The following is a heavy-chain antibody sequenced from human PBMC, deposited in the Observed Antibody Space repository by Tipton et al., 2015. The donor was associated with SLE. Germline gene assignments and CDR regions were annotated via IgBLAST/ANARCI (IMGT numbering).Heavy chain of an antibody. CDR2: IYYSGST. V-gene: IGHV4-39*01. CDR1: GGSISSSSYY. CDR3: ARHDYDSNGYYQHYFDY. Sequence: TLSLTCTVSGGSISSSSYYWGWIRQPPGKGPEWIGSIYYSGSTYYNPSLKSRVSMSIDTSGNEVFLRLSSVTAADTAVYYCARHDYDSNGYYQHYFDYWGQGTLVTVSS. J-gene: IGHJ4*02. D-gene: IGHD3-22*01.